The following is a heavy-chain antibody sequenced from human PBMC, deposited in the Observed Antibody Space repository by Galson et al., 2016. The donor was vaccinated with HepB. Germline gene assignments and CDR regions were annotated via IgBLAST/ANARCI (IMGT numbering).Heavy chain of an antibody. V-gene: IGHV1-69*13. J-gene: IGHJ4*02. CDR1: GGTFSNYA. Sequence: SVKVSCKASGGTFSNYAVSWVRQAPGQGLEWIGGIIPLFRTAKYAQHFQGRVTITADESATTAYMELNSLHSEDTALYFCARDRYYDSSGTYYESIYWGQGTLITVSS. CDR3: ARDRYYDSSGTYYESIY. CDR2: IIPLFRTA. D-gene: IGHD3-22*01.